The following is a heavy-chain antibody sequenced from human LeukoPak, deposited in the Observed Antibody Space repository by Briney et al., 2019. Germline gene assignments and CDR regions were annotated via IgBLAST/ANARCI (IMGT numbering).Heavy chain of an antibody. Sequence: GASVKVSCKASGYTFTSYGISWVRQAPGQGLEWMGWISAYNGNTNYAQKLQGRVTMTTDTSTSTAYMELGSLRSDDTAVYYCARGHYSNSRGGYYGMDVWGQGTTVTVSS. J-gene: IGHJ6*02. V-gene: IGHV1-18*01. CDR2: ISAYNGNT. CDR1: GYTFTSYG. D-gene: IGHD4-11*01. CDR3: ARGHYSNSRGGYYGMDV.